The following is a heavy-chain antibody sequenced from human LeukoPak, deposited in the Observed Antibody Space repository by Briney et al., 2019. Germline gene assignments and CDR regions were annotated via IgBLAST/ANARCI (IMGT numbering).Heavy chain of an antibody. CDR2: ISSSGSTI. CDR3: AELGITMIGGV. CDR1: GFTFSSYE. V-gene: IGHV3-48*03. J-gene: IGHJ6*04. Sequence: GGSLRLSCAASGFTFSSYEMNWVRQAPGKGLEWVSYISSSGSTIYYADSVKGRFTISRDNAKNSLYLQMNSLRAEDTAVYYCAELGITMIGGVWGKGTSVTISS. D-gene: IGHD3-10*02.